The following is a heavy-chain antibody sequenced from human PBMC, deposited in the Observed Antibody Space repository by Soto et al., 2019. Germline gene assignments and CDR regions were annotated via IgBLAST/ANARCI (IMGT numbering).Heavy chain of an antibody. J-gene: IGHJ6*02. CDR3: TSGSVDGV. Sequence: EVQLVESGGGLVKPGGSLRLSCAASGFSFSNAWMNWVRQAPGKGLVWVGRIKRKMDGEKTAYAAPVKGRITISRDDSKITLSLQITGVKGVDTAVYYFTSGSVDGVWGQGTMVTVSS. V-gene: IGHV3-15*07. CDR1: GFSFSNAW. CDR2: IKRKMDGEKT. D-gene: IGHD5-12*01.